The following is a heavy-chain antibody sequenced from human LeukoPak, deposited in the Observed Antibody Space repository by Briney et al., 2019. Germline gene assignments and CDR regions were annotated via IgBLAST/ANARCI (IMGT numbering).Heavy chain of an antibody. CDR2: INPNSGGT. CDR1: GYTFTGYY. V-gene: IGHV1-2*06. D-gene: IGHD3-22*01. Sequence: ASVKVSCKASGYTFTGYYMHWVRQAPGQGLEWMGRINPNSGGTNYAQKFQGRVTMTRDTSISTAYMELSRLRSDDTAVYYCARNIGSYYYDSSFDYRGQGTLVTVSS. CDR3: ARNIGSYYYDSSFDY. J-gene: IGHJ4*02.